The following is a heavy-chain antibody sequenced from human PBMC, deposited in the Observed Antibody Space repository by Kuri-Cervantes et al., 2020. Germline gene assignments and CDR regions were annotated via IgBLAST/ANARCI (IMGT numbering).Heavy chain of an antibody. V-gene: IGHV4-39*07. CDR2: INYSGST. Sequence: SETLSLTCTVSGGSISSSNYYWGWIRQPPGKGLEWIGSINYSGSTYYNPSLKSRVTISVDKSKNQFSLKLTSVTAADTAMYYCARGDASSYYYMDVWGKGTTVTVSS. D-gene: IGHD6-6*01. J-gene: IGHJ6*03. CDR3: ARGDASSYYYMDV. CDR1: GGSISSSNYY.